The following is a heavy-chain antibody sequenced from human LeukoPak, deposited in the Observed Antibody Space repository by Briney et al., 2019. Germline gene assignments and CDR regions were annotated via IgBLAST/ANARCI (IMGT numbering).Heavy chain of an antibody. Sequence: GASVKVSCKASGYTFTSYGISWVRQAPGQGLEWMGRIIPILGIANYAQKFQGRVTITADKSTSTAYMELSSLRSEDTAVYYCASIVDTAVFDYWGQGTLVTVSS. CDR3: ASIVDTAVFDY. V-gene: IGHV1-69*04. CDR1: GYTFTSYG. J-gene: IGHJ4*02. D-gene: IGHD5-18*01. CDR2: IIPILGIA.